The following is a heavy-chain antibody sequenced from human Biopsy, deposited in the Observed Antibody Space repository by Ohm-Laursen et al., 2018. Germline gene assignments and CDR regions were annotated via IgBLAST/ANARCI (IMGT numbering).Heavy chain of an antibody. CDR3: ARDRDRRGWFDP. CDR2: IYTSGIT. D-gene: IGHD1-14*01. Sequence: TLSLTCTVSGGSLSSYSWSWIRQPSGKGLEWIGHIYTSGITNYNPSLKRGVTMSVDTSKNKFSLRVSSVTAADTAVYYCARDRDRRGWFDPWGQGTLVTVSS. J-gene: IGHJ5*02. V-gene: IGHV4-4*07. CDR1: GGSLSSYS.